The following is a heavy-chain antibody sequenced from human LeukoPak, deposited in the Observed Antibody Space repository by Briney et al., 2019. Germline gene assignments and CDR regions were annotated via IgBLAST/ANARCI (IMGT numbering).Heavy chain of an antibody. D-gene: IGHD1-1*01. Sequence: GGSLRLSCAASGFTFSSYWMHWVRQAPGKGLVWFSRINSDGSSTSYADSVKGRFTISRDNAKNTLYLQMNSLRAEDTAVYYCARVGTTGRIMAFDIWGQGTMVTVSS. CDR1: GFTFSSYW. V-gene: IGHV3-74*01. CDR2: INSDGSST. J-gene: IGHJ3*02. CDR3: ARVGTTGRIMAFDI.